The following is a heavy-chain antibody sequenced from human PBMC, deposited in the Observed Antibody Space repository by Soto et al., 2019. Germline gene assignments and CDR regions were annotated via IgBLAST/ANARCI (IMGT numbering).Heavy chain of an antibody. CDR1: GYTFTSYD. CDR2: MNPNSGNT. D-gene: IGHD2-15*01. V-gene: IGHV1-8*01. Sequence: QVQLVQSGAEVKKPGASVKVSCKASGYTFTSYDINWVRQATGQGLEWMGWMNPNSGNTGYAQKLQGRVTMTRNTSKSTAYMELSSLRSSDTAVYYCARRKVYCSGGSCPNYYYCMDVCGKGTTVTVSS. J-gene: IGHJ6*03. CDR3: ARRKVYCSGGSCPNYYYCMDV.